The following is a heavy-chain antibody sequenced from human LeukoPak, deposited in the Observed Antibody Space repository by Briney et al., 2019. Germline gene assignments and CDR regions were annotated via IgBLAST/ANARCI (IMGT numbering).Heavy chain of an antibody. D-gene: IGHD6-19*01. CDR1: GFTFSSYG. Sequence: GGSLRLSCAASGFTFSSYGMSWVRQAPGKGLEWVSAISGSGGSTYYADSVKGRFTISRDNSKNTLYLQMNSLRAEDTAVYYCAKTSSGWLRRAGRSNFDYWGQGTLVTVSS. CDR2: ISGSGGST. J-gene: IGHJ4*02. V-gene: IGHV3-23*01. CDR3: AKTSSGWLRRAGRSNFDY.